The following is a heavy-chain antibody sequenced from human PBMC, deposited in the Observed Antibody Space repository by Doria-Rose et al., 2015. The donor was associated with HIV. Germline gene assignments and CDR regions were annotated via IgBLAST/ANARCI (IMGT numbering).Heavy chain of an antibody. D-gene: IGHD6-13*01. CDR3: ARIKSSRWYHKYYFDF. Sequence: QVTLKESGPVLVKPTETPTLTCTVSGVSLSSPGMGVSWIRQPPGKALEWLANIFSDDERSYKTSLKSRLTISRCTSKSQVVLTMTDTDPVDTATYYCARIKSSRWYHKYYFDFWGQGTLVIVSA. V-gene: IGHV2-26*01. CDR2: IFSDDER. CDR1: GVSLSSPGMG. J-gene: IGHJ4*02.